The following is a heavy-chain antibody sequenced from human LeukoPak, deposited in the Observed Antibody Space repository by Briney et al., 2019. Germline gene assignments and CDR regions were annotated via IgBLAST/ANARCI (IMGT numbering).Heavy chain of an antibody. J-gene: IGHJ2*01. CDR1: GGSISNYY. D-gene: IGHD3-22*01. CDR2: IYYSGST. V-gene: IGHV4-59*08. CDR3: ARHDGDYYDSSGYNSHWYFDL. Sequence: SETLSLTCTVSGGSISNYYWSWIRQPPGKGLDWIGYIYYSGSTSYSPSLKSRVTMSVDTSKNQFSLKLSSVTAADTAVYYCARHDGDYYDSSGYNSHWYFDLWGRGTLVTVSS.